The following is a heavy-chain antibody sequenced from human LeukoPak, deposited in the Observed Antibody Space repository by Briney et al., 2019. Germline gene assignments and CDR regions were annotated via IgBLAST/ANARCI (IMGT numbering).Heavy chain of an antibody. CDR1: VYTFTGYY. D-gene: IGHD6-13*01. J-gene: IGHJ4*02. V-gene: IGHV1-2*02. CDR2: INPNSGGT. Sequence: ASVKVSCKASVYTFTGYYMHWVRQAPGQGLDWMGWINPNSGGTEYAQKFQGRVTMTRDTSISTAYMELSRLRSDDTAVYYCARVRISTSWYPFDYWGQGTLVTVSS. CDR3: ARVRISTSWYPFDY.